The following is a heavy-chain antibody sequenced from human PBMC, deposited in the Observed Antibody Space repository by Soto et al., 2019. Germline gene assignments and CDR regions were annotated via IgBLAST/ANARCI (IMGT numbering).Heavy chain of an antibody. CDR2: VSFDGSAT. J-gene: IGHJ4*02. CDR1: GFTFSSDW. Sequence: QPGGSLRLSCAASGFTFSSDWMHWVRQAPGKGLVWVSRVSFDGSATNYADSVKGRFTISRDNAKNTLFLQMNSLRAEDTAVYYCARGRRGAYYFDYWGQGTLVTVSS. CDR3: ARGRRGAYYFDY. D-gene: IGHD1-26*01. V-gene: IGHV3-74*01.